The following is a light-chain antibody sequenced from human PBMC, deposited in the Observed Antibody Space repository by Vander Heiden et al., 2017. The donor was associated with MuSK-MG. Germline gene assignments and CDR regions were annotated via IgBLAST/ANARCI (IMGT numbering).Light chain of an antibody. Sequence: EIVLTQSPATLSVSPGESATLSCRADQSLSTKVAWYQQRPGQAPRLLIDAASNRATGIPARFSGGGSGPEFTLAISSLQSEDFAVYFCQQYDRWPLTFGGGTKVEI. CDR3: QQYDRWPLT. J-gene: IGKJ4*01. V-gene: IGKV3-15*01. CDR2: AAS. CDR1: QSLSTK.